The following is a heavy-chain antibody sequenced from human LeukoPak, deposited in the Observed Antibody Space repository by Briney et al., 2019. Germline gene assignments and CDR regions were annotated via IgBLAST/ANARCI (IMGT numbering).Heavy chain of an antibody. Sequence: GGSLRLSCAASGFTFSSYVISWVRQAPGKGLEWVSAISGSGGSTYYADSVKGRFTISRDNSKNTLYLQMNSLRAEDTAVYYCAKELGLVTTYYYGMDVWGQGTTVTVSS. J-gene: IGHJ6*02. D-gene: IGHD3-22*01. CDR1: GFTFSSYV. V-gene: IGHV3-23*01. CDR2: ISGSGGST. CDR3: AKELGLVTTYYYGMDV.